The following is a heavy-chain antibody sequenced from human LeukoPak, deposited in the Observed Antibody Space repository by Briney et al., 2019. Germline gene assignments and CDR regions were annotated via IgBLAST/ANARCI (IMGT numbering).Heavy chain of an antibody. CDR3: ARDRLGYYYGMDV. V-gene: IGHV4-59*01. CDR2: IYYSGST. Sequence: SETLSLTCTVSGGSISSYYWSWIRQPPGKGLEWIGYIYYSGSTNYNPSLKSRVTISVDTSKNQFSLKLSSVTAADTAVYYCARDRLGYYYGMDVWGQGTTVTVSS. D-gene: IGHD4-11*01. J-gene: IGHJ6*02. CDR1: GGSISSYY.